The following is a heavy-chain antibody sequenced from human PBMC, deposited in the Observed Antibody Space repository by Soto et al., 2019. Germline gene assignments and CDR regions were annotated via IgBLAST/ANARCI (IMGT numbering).Heavy chain of an antibody. V-gene: IGHV4-30-2*01. J-gene: IGHJ4*02. Sequence: SETLSLTCAVSGGSISSGGYAWAWIRQPPGKGLEWVGYIYQSGSTYYNPSLKSRVTIAADRSKNQFSLNLASVTAADTAVYYGARSYSGGDAYFDYWGQGTVVSVSS. CDR3: ARSYSGGDAYFDY. CDR1: GGSISSGGYA. CDR2: IYQSGST. D-gene: IGHD2-21*02.